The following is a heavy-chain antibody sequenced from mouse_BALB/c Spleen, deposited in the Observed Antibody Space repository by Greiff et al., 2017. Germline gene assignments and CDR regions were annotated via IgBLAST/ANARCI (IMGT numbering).Heavy chain of an antibody. CDR2: ISSGSSTI. V-gene: IGHV5-17*02. Sequence: EVQVVESGGGLVQPGGSRKLSCAASGFTFSSFGMHWVRQAPEKGLEWVAYISSGSSTIYYADTVKGRFTISRDNPKNTLFLQMTSLRSEDTAMYYCAREGGEGFDYWGQGTTLTVSS. J-gene: IGHJ2*01. CDR1: GFTFSSFG. CDR3: AREGGEGFDY.